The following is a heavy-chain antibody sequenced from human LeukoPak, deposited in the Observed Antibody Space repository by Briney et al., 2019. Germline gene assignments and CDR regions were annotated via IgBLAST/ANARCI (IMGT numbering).Heavy chain of an antibody. J-gene: IGHJ3*02. V-gene: IGHV3-64*01. D-gene: IGHD2-2*01. Sequence: PGGSLRLSCAASGFTFSHYAMHWVRQAPGKGLEYASAISSNGGSTYYANSVKGRFTISRDNSKNTLYLQMGSLRAEDMGVYYCARDSITVSVGAFDIWGQGTMVIVSS. CDR1: GFTFSHYA. CDR3: ARDSITVSVGAFDI. CDR2: ISSNGGST.